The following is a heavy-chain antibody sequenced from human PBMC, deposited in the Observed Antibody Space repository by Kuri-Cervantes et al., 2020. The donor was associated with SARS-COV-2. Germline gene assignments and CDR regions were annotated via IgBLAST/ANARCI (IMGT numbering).Heavy chain of an antibody. D-gene: IGHD2-15*01. V-gene: IGHV4-59*01. J-gene: IGHJ4*02. CDR3: ARGVCSGGSCYLGY. Sequence: SEPLSLTGTVSGGPIGSYYWSWIRQLPGKGLEWIGYIYYSGSTNDNPSLKSRVTISVDTSKNQSSLKLSSVTAADTAVYYCARGVCSGGSCYLGYWGQGTLVTVSS. CDR1: GGPIGSYY. CDR2: IYYSGST.